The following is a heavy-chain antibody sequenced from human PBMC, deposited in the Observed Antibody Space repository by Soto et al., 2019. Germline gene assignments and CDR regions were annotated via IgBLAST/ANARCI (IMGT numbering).Heavy chain of an antibody. CDR1: GFTFSAYA. V-gene: IGHV3-23*01. Sequence: EVQLLESGGGVVQPGGSLRPSCAASGFTFSAYAMSWVRQAPGKGLEWVSVISGSGGATYYADSVKGRFTISRDNSKNTLYLQMNSLGAEDTAVYYCARQDYSTTWYLNYWGQGTLVTVFS. J-gene: IGHJ4*02. D-gene: IGHD6-13*01. CDR2: ISGSGGAT. CDR3: ARQDYSTTWYLNY.